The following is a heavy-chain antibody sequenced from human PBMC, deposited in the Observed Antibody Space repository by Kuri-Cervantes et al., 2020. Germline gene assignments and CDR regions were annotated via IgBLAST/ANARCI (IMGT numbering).Heavy chain of an antibody. CDR3: AKDPHTLAFDI. V-gene: IGHV3-30*18. J-gene: IGHJ3*02. CDR1: GFTFSSYG. D-gene: IGHD2-2*02. Sequence: GGSLRLSCAASGFTFSSYGMGWVRQAPGKGLEWVAVISYDESNKYYADSVKGRFTISRDNSKNTPYLQMDSLRAEDTAVYYCAKDPHTLAFDIWGKETMVTVSS. CDR2: ISYDESNK.